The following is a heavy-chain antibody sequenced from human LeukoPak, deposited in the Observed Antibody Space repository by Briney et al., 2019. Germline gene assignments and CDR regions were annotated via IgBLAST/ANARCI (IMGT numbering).Heavy chain of an antibody. CDR1: GYTFTGYY. V-gene: IGHV1-2*02. J-gene: IGHJ5*02. Sequence: ASVKVSCKASGYTFTGYYMHWVRQAPAQGLEWMGWINPNSGSTKYAQKFQDRVTITRDTSISTAYMELRRLRSDDTAVYYCARGKQWELGWFDPWGQGTLVTVSS. D-gene: IGHD1-26*01. CDR2: INPNSGST. CDR3: ARGKQWELGWFDP.